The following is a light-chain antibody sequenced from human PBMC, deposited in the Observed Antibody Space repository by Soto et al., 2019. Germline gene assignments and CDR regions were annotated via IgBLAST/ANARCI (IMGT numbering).Light chain of an antibody. CDR3: QQYNNWS. CDR1: QSVGSN. CDR2: AAS. Sequence: EVVMTQSPATLSVSPGETATLSCRASQSVGSNLAWYQQKPGQAPRLLISAASTRATGIPARFSGSGSGTEFTLTIRSLQSEDFAVYYCQQYNNWSFGQGTRLEI. V-gene: IGKV3-15*01. J-gene: IGKJ5*01.